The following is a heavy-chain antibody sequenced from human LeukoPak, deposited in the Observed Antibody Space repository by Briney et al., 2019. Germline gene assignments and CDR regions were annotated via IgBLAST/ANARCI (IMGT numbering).Heavy chain of an antibody. V-gene: IGHV1-18*01. CDR3: ARVISNWGWLQFEPDY. J-gene: IGHJ4*02. Sequence: ASVNVSCKASGYTFNSNGISWVRQAAGQGLERMGWISAYNGNTNYAQNLQDRVTMTIDTTTSTAYMELKSLTSDDTAVYYCARVISNWGWLQFEPDYWGQGTLVTVSS. CDR2: ISAYNGNT. CDR1: GYTFNSNG. D-gene: IGHD5-24*01.